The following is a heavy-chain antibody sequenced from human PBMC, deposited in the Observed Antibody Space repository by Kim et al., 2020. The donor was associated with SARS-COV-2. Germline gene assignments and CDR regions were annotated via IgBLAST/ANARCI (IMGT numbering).Heavy chain of an antibody. D-gene: IGHD3-22*01. V-gene: IGHV3-74*01. CDR2: INSDGSST. J-gene: IGHJ1*01. CDR3: AREYHSSGYYYSEYFQH. CDR1: GFTFSSYW. Sequence: GGSLRLSCAASGFTFSSYWMHWVRQAPGKGLVWVSRINSDGSSTSYADSVKGRFTISRDNAKNTLYLQMNSLRAEDTAVYYCAREYHSSGYYYSEYFQHWGQGTLVTVSS.